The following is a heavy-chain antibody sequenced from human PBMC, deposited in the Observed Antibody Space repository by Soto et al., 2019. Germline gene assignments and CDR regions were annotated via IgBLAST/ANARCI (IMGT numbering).Heavy chain of an antibody. J-gene: IGHJ6*02. CDR2: IIPIFGTA. Sequence: ASVKVSCKASGGTFSSYAISWVRQAPGQGLEWMGGIIPIFGTANYAQKFQGRVTITADESTSTAYMELSSLRSEDTAVYYCARSGYHYYYYGMDVWGQGTTVTVSS. CDR1: GGTFSSYA. V-gene: IGHV1-69*13. D-gene: IGHD3-3*01. CDR3: ARSGYHYYYYGMDV.